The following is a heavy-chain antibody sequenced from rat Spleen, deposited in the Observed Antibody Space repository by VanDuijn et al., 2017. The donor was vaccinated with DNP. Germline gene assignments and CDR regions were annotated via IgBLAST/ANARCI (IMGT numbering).Heavy chain of an antibody. CDR3: ARPNYGGYEGWFAY. CDR1: GFTFSNYD. CDR2: ITSSGGST. V-gene: IGHV5S13*01. D-gene: IGHD1-11*01. Sequence: EVQLVESGGGLVQPGRSLKLSCAASGFTFSNYDMAWVRQAPTKGLEWVASITSSGGSTYYPDSVKGRFTISRDDAGNTLYLQMNSLRSEDTATYYCARPNYGGYEGWFAYWGQGTLVTVSS. J-gene: IGHJ3*01.